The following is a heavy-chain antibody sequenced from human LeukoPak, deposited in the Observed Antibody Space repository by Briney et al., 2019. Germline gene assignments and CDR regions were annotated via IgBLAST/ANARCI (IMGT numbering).Heavy chain of an antibody. CDR2: ISLTSNTI. Sequence: GGSLRLSCAASGFTFSTFSMNWVRQAPGKGLEWVSYISLTSNTIYYADSVKGRFTISRDNAKNSLYLQMRSLRDEDTAVYYCARDYWAFDYWGQGTLVTVSS. CDR3: ARDYWAFDY. V-gene: IGHV3-48*02. CDR1: GFTFSTFS. J-gene: IGHJ4*02. D-gene: IGHD2-8*02.